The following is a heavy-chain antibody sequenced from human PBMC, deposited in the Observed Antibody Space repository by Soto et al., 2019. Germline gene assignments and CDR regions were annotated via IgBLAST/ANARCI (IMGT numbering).Heavy chain of an antibody. CDR1: GFTFSNYG. D-gene: IGHD6-13*01. CDR3: AKDDGSTWSMFYSYYGVDV. J-gene: IGHJ6*02. CDR2: ISYDGSSK. V-gene: IGHV3-30*18. Sequence: PGGSLRLSFEASGFTFSNYGIHWVRQAPGKWLEWVAVISYDGSSKDYADSVKGLFTISRDNSKNTLYLQMNSLRIEDTAVYYCAKDDGSTWSMFYSYYGVDVWGQGTTVTVSS.